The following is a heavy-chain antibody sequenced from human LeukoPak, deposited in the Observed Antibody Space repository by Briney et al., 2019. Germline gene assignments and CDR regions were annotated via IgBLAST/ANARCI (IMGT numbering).Heavy chain of an antibody. J-gene: IGHJ4*02. D-gene: IGHD6-19*01. CDR1: GGSISSYY. CDR3: ATRIAVAGPRGY. V-gene: IGHV4-59*12. Sequence: SETLSLTCTVSGGSISSYYWSWIRQPPGKGLEWIGYIYYSGSTNYNPSLKSRVTISVDTSQNQFSLKLSSVTAADTAVYYCATRIAVAGPRGYWGQGTLVTVSS. CDR2: IYYSGST.